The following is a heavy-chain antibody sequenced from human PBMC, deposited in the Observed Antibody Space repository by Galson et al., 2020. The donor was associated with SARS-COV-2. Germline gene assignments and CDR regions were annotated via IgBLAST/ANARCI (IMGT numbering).Heavy chain of an antibody. CDR3: SHSHDDLSLRVLSPVDV. Sequence: SGPTLVKPTQTLTLTCTFSGFSLTSSGVSVGWIRQPPGKALEWLALIYWDDDKYYSPSLKSRLTITKDTSKNQVVLTMTNMDPVDTATYYCSHSHDDLSLRVLSPVDVWGRGTTVTVSS. CDR2: IYWDDDK. V-gene: IGHV2-5*02. J-gene: IGHJ6*02. D-gene: IGHD1-1*01. CDR1: GFSLTSSGVS.